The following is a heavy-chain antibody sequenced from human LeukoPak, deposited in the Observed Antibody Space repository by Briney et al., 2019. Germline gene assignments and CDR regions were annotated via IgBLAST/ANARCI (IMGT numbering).Heavy chain of an antibody. Sequence: GGSLRLSCAASGFSFSTYAIHWVRQAPGEGLEWVAVISYDGSNKYYADSVKGRFTISRDNSKNTLYLQMSSLRAEDTAVYYCARGVTMGRTEHAFDIWGQGTMVTVSS. CDR3: ARGVTMGRTEHAFDI. CDR2: ISYDGSNK. D-gene: IGHD4-11*01. CDR1: GFSFSTYA. V-gene: IGHV3-30*04. J-gene: IGHJ3*02.